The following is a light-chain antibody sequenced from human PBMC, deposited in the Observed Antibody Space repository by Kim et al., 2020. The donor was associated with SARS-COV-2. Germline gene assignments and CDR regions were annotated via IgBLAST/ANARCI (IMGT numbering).Light chain of an antibody. CDR3: AAWDASLEGFVV. CDR1: RSNIGSHT. CDR2: SNS. J-gene: IGLJ2*01. V-gene: IGLV1-44*01. Sequence: ELTQPPSASGTPGQRVTISCSGSRSNIGSHTVNWYQQLPGTAPKLLIYSNSHRPSGVPDRFSGSKSGTSASLAISGLQADDEADYYCAAWDASLEGFVVFGGGTQLTVL.